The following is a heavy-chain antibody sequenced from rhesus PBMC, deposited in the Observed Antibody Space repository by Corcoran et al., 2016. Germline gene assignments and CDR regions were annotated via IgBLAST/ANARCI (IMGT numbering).Heavy chain of an antibody. V-gene: IGHV3-11*01. CDR3: TRRYSSWSGAEYFEF. D-gene: IGHD6-13*01. CDR2: IYVITI. CDR1: GFTVSSYW. Sequence: EVQLAESGGGLVQPGGSLRLSCAASGFTVSSYWMSWVRQAPGKGLEWLSEIYVITIAYGYSVKCRFTVSRDNAKNSLYLQMNSLRAEDTAVYYCTRRYSSWSGAEYFEFWGQGALVTVSS. J-gene: IGHJ1*01.